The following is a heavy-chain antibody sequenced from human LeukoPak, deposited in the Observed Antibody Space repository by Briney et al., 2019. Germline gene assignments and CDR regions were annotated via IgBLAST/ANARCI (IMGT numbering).Heavy chain of an antibody. Sequence: PGGSLRLSCAASGFTFDDYAMHWVRQPPGKGLEWVSGISGSGSRTYYAESVKGRFNISRDNPEKKLYQQTICLRTEDTAIYYCAKSWLRLGGEYWGQGTLVTVSS. J-gene: IGHJ4*02. CDR1: GFTFDDYA. CDR2: ISGSGSRT. D-gene: IGHD5-12*01. CDR3: AKSWLRLGGEY. V-gene: IGHV3-23*01.